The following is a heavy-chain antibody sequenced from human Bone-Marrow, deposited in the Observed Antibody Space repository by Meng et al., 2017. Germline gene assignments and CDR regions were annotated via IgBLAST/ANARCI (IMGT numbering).Heavy chain of an antibody. Sequence: QGRLHRWGAGLLKPSETLSLTWAVYGGSFSGYYWSWIRQPPGKGLEWIGEINHSGSTNYNPSLKSRVTISVDTSKNQFSLKLSSVTAADTAVYYCARGRGTMPYWYFDLWGRGTLVTVSS. CDR1: GGSFSGYY. CDR3: ARGRGTMPYWYFDL. J-gene: IGHJ2*01. V-gene: IGHV4-34*01. D-gene: IGHD2-2*01. CDR2: INHSGST.